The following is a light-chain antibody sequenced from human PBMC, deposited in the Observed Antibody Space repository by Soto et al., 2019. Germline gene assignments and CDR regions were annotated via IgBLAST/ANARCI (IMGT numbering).Light chain of an antibody. CDR1: SSDVGGYNY. V-gene: IGLV2-8*01. Sequence: QSALTQPPSASGSPGQSVTISCTGTSSDVGGYNYVSWYQQHPGEAPKLMIYEVSKRPSGVPDRFSGSKSGNTASLTVSGLLAEDEADYYCSSYAGSNNLIFGGGTKVTVL. J-gene: IGLJ2*01. CDR2: EVS. CDR3: SSYAGSNNLI.